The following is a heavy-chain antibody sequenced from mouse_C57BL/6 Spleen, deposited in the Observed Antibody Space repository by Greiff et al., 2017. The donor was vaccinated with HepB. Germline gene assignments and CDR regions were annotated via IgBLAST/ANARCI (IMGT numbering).Heavy chain of an antibody. Sequence: QVQLKESGAELVKPGASVKISCKASGYAFSSYWMNWVKQRPGKGLEWIGQIYPGDGDTNYNGKFKGKATLTADKSSSTAYMQLSSLTSEDSAVYFCARWDYDDAYYYAMDYWGQGTSVTVSS. J-gene: IGHJ4*01. D-gene: IGHD2-4*01. V-gene: IGHV1-80*01. CDR3: ARWDYDDAYYYAMDY. CDR2: IYPGDGDT. CDR1: GYAFSSYW.